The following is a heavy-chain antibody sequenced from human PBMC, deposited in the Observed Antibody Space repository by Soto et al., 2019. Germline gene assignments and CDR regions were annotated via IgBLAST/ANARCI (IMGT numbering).Heavy chain of an antibody. D-gene: IGHD3-3*01. J-gene: IGHJ4*02. V-gene: IGHV3-23*01. Sequence: PGGSLRLSWAASGFPCTSFAMSWVRQAPGKGLEWVSAISGSGGSTYYADSVKGRFTISRDNSKNTLYLQMNSLRAEDTAVYYCAKDIDDFWSGYYFDYWGQGTLVTVSS. CDR1: GFPCTSFA. CDR3: AKDIDDFWSGYYFDY. CDR2: ISGSGGST.